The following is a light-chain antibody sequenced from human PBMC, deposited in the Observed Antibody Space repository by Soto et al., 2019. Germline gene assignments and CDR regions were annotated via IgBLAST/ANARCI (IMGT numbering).Light chain of an antibody. V-gene: IGLV1-44*01. CDR2: SNN. J-gene: IGLJ7*01. CDR3: AAWDDSLNGAV. Sequence: QAVVTQPPSASGTPGQRFTISCSGSSSNIGSNTVNWYQQLPTTAPKLLIYSNNQRPSGVPDRFSGSKSGTSASLAISGLQSEDEADYYCAAWDDSLNGAVFGGGTQLTVL. CDR1: SSNIGSNT.